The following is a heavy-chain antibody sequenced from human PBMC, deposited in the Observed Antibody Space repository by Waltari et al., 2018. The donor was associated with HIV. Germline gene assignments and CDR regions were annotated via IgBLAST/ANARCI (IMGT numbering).Heavy chain of an antibody. V-gene: IGHV3-53*01. CDR2: LYSGGKT. Sequence: EVQLVESGGGLIQPGGSLRLSCVASGFVVSLYHMRWVRQAPGKGLEWVSRLYSGGKTYSTDSVKGRFSISRDNSKSTLYLHMNSLRAEDTAVYYCARAQRGAVAGEIGAWDYWGQGILVTVSS. CDR1: GFVVSLYH. CDR3: ARAQRGAVAGEIGAWDY. D-gene: IGHD6-19*01. J-gene: IGHJ4*02.